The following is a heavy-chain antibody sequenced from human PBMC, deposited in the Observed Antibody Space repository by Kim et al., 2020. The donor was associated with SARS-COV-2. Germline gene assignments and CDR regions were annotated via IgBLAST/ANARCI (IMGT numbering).Heavy chain of an antibody. J-gene: IGHJ5*02. CDR1: GASIKSYF. Sequence: SETLSHTCTVSGASIKSYFWSWIRQPAGRRLEWIGRFFTNETTDYNPSLKSRVSMSVDTSKNQLSLKLTSVTVADTATYFCVRDGELGNWFDPWGQGTLV. CDR2: FFTNETT. V-gene: IGHV4-4*07. D-gene: IGHD1-7*01. CDR3: VRDGELGNWFDP.